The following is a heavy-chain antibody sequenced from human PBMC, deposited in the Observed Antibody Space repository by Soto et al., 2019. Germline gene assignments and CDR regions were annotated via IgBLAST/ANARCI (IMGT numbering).Heavy chain of an antibody. V-gene: IGHV1-69*08. CDR2: IIPILGIA. CDR3: ARDLGYYYMDV. Sequence: QVQLVQSGAEVKKPGSSVKVSCKASGGTFSSYTISWVRQAPGPGLEWMGRIIPILGIANYAQKFQGRVTITADKSTSTAYMELSSLRSEDTAVYYCARDLGYYYMDVWGKGTTVTVSS. CDR1: GGTFSSYT. J-gene: IGHJ6*03. D-gene: IGHD3-16*01.